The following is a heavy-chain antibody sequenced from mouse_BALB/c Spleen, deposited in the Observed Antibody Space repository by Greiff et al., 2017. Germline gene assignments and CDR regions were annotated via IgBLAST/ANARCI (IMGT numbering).Heavy chain of an antibody. D-gene: IGHD2-4*01. CDR3: ARDAPYYDYPYYAMDY. V-gene: IGHV1-54*01. CDR2: INPGSGGT. CDR1: GYAFTNYL. Sequence: QVQLQQSGAELVRPGTSVKVSCKASGYAFTNYLIEWVKQRPGQGLEWIGVINPGSGGTSYNQKFKGKATLTVDKSSSTAYMHLNSLTSEDSAVYYCARDAPYYDYPYYAMDYWGQGTSVTVSS. J-gene: IGHJ4*01.